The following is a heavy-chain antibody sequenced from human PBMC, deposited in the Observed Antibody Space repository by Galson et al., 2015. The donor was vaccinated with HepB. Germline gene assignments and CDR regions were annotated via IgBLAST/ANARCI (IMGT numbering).Heavy chain of an antibody. D-gene: IGHD2-15*01. CDR3: ARRYCSGGTCYSNFGDWYFDL. Sequence: SLRLSCAASGFTFSSYAIHWVRQAPGKGLEWVAVISYDGGNKYYADSVKGRFTNSRDNSKNTLYLQMNSLRAEDTAVYYCARRYCSGGTCYSNFGDWYFDLWGRGTLVTVSS. V-gene: IGHV3-30-3*01. J-gene: IGHJ2*01. CDR2: ISYDGGNK. CDR1: GFTFSSYA.